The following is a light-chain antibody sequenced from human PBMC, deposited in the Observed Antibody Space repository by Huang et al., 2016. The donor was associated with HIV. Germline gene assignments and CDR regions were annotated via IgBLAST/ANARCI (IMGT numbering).Light chain of an antibody. CDR3: QHYGSA. J-gene: IGKJ1*01. Sequence: EVVLTQSPGTLSLSPGERATLSCRASQSVSSSYTAWYQQKPGQAPRLRIYGAFRRATGIPDRFSGSGSGTDFTLTISRLEPEDFAVYYCQHYGSAFGQGTKVEIK. CDR1: QSVSSSY. V-gene: IGKV3-20*01. CDR2: GAF.